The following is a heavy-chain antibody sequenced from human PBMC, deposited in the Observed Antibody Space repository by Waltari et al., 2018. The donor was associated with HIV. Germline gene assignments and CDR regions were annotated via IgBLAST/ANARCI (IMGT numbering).Heavy chain of an antibody. J-gene: IGHJ4*02. CDR3: ARVRRPSGSYYLSY. CDR2: MNPHRGTT. V-gene: IGHV1-8*01. Sequence: QVQLEQSGAEVKKPGASVKVSCKASGYTFTSYDIFWVRQANGQGLEWMGWMNPHRGTTAYAQKFQGRVTMTRNTSITTAYMELSSLRSEDTAVYYCARVRRPSGSYYLSYWGQGTLVTVSS. D-gene: IGHD1-26*01. CDR1: GYTFTSYD.